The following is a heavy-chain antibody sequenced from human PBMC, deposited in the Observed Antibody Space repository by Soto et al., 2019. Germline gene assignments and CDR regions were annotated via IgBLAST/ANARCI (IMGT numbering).Heavy chain of an antibody. CDR2: ISGSGGST. Sequence: EVQLLESGGGLVQPGGSLSLSCAASGFTFSSYAMSWVRQAPGKGLEWVSAISGSGGSTYYADSVKGRFTISRDNSKNTLYLQMNSLRAEDTAVYYCAKWDFWSGEIGDYWGQGTLVTVSS. D-gene: IGHD3-3*01. J-gene: IGHJ4*02. V-gene: IGHV3-23*01. CDR1: GFTFSSYA. CDR3: AKWDFWSGEIGDY.